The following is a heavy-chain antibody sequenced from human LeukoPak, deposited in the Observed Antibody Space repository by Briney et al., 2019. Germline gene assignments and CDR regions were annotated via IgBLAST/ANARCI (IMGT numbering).Heavy chain of an antibody. J-gene: IGHJ6*03. V-gene: IGHV3-48*04. CDR3: ARESLGYCSGSTCYYFFMDF. Sequence: GGSLRLSCAASVFTFSSYSMNSVRQAPGRGLWWLSYIIGSSSTIYYAEYEKGRFTISRDTAKNYLYLQMNSLRAEDTAVYFCARESLGYCSGSTCYYFFMDFWGKGTTVTVSS. CDR1: VFTFSSYS. CDR2: IIGSSSTI. D-gene: IGHD2-15*01.